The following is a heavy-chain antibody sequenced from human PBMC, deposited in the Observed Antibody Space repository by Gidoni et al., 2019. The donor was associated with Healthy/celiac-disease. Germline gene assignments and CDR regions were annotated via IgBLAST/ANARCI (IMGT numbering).Heavy chain of an antibody. V-gene: IGHV3-15*01. CDR1: GFTFSNAW. Sequence: EVQLVESGGGLVKPGGSLRLSCAASGFTFSNAWMSWVRQAPGKGLEWVGRIKSKTDGGTTDYAAPVKGRFTISRDDSKNTLYLQMNSLKTEDTAVYYCTTDRFGEFFYDYWGQGTLVTVSS. CDR3: TTDRFGEFFYDY. D-gene: IGHD3-10*01. J-gene: IGHJ4*02. CDR2: IKSKTDGGTT.